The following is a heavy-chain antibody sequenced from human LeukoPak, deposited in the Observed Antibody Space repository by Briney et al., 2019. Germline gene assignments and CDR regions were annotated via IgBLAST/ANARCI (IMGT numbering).Heavy chain of an antibody. D-gene: IGHD4-23*01. CDR3: AKGRTTVVTYAFDS. CDR2: ISGSGGNK. J-gene: IGHJ3*02. CDR1: GFTFTSFA. V-gene: IGHV3-23*01. Sequence: SLRLSSAPSGFTFTSFAMSWVRQAPGKGREWVSAISGSGGNKHYANCVKGRYTNSRNNSKYTLYLQMTSLRAEDTAVYYCAKGRTTVVTYAFDSWGQGTMVTVSS.